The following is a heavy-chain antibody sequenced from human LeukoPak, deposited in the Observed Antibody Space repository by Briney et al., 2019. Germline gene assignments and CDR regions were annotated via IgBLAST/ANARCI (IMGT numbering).Heavy chain of an antibody. V-gene: IGHV3-30*18. CDR3: VKEVIEYYYGTTSFHY. Sequence: GGSLSLSCEASGFTFKNYAMNWVCQAPGKGPEWVAVISYDGSNKYYADSVSRRFSVSREHSQNTMFLEMNSLRAEDTAIYYCVKEVIEYYYGTTSFHYWG. J-gene: IGHJ4*01. D-gene: IGHD3-10*01. CDR1: GFTFKNYA. CDR2: ISYDGSNK.